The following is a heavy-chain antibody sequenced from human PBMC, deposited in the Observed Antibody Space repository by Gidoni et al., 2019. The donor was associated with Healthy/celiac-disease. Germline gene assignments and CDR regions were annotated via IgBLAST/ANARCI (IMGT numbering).Heavy chain of an antibody. D-gene: IGHD3-22*01. V-gene: IGHV3-30-3*01. J-gene: IGHJ3*02. CDR3: ARARRTYYYDSSGYDSAFDI. CDR1: GFTFSSYA. Sequence: QVQLVESGGGVVQPGRSLRLSCAASGFTFSSYAMHWVRQAPGKGLEWVAVISYDGSNKYYADSVKGRFTISRDNSKNTLYLQMNSLRAEDTAVYYCARARRTYYYDSSGYDSAFDIWGQGTMVTVSS. CDR2: ISYDGSNK.